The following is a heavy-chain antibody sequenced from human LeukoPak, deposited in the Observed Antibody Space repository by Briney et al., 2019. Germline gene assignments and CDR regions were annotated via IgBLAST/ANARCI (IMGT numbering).Heavy chain of an antibody. CDR1: GFTVSSNY. CDR3: ARCRYDFWSGYSGFDY. CDR2: IYSGGST. V-gene: IGHV3-53*01. D-gene: IGHD3-3*01. J-gene: IGHJ4*02. Sequence: GGSLRLSCAASGFTVSSNYMSWVRQAPGKGLEWVSVIYSGGSTYYADSVKGRFTISRDNSKNTLYLQMNSLRAEDTAVYYCARCRYDFWSGYSGFDYWGQGTLVTVSS.